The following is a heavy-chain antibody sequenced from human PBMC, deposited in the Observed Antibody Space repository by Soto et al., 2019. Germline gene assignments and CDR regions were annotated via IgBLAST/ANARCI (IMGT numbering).Heavy chain of an antibody. Sequence: PGGSLRLSCTASGFTFTNYTMTWVRQAPGKGLEWVSSLSSGSRYVYYVDSVKGRFTISRDDAKNSVYLQMNSLRAEDAAVYYCVRGGSSRSYWGQGSRVTVSS. V-gene: IGHV3-21*01. CDR3: VRGGSSRSY. D-gene: IGHD3-16*02. CDR2: LSSGSRYV. J-gene: IGHJ4*02. CDR1: GFTFTNYT.